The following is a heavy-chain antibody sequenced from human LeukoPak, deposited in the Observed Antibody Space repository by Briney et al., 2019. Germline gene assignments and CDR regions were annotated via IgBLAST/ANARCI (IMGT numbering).Heavy chain of an antibody. V-gene: IGHV1-18*01. CDR1: GYTFTSYG. J-gene: IGHJ5*02. Sequence: ASVKVSCKASGYTFTSYGISWVRQAPGQGLEWMGWISAYNGNTNYAQKLQGRVTMTTDTSTSTAYMELRSLRSDDTAVYYCARDWAAPDFWSGYYRGFPFDPWGQGTLVTVSS. D-gene: IGHD3-3*01. CDR2: ISAYNGNT. CDR3: ARDWAAPDFWSGYYRGFPFDP.